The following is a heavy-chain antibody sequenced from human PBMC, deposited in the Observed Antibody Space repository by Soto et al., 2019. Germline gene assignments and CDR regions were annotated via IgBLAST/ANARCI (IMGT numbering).Heavy chain of an antibody. J-gene: IGHJ3*02. V-gene: IGHV3-74*01. Sequence: GGSLRLSCAASGFTFSSYWMHWVRQAPGKGLVWVSRINSDGSSTSYADSVKGRFTISRDNAKNTLYLQMNSLRAEDTAVYYCARDRDYTGLSRLRLGNAFDIWGQGTMVTVSS. D-gene: IGHD4-17*01. CDR1: GFTFSSYW. CDR2: INSDGSST. CDR3: ARDRDYTGLSRLRLGNAFDI.